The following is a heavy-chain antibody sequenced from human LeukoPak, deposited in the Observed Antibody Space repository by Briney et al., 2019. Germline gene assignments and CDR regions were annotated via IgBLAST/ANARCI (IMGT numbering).Heavy chain of an antibody. J-gene: IGHJ4*02. CDR2: IWYDGSNK. D-gene: IGHD4-17*01. V-gene: IGHV3-30*02. CDR1: GFTFSSYG. Sequence: GGSLRLSCAASGFTFSSYGMHWVRQAPGKGLEWVAVIWYDGSNKYYADSVKGRFTISRDNSKNTLYLQMNSLRAEDTAVYYCAKVKTTVTTIIDYWGQGTLVTVSS. CDR3: AKVKTTVTTIIDY.